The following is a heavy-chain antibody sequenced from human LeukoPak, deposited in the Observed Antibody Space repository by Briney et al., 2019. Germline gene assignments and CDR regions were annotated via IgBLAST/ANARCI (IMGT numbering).Heavy chain of an antibody. CDR1: GFTFSTYA. CDR3: ARPQVVVLNPFDY. J-gene: IGHJ4*02. CDR2: ITGSADRT. D-gene: IGHD3-10*01. V-gene: IGHV3-23*01. Sequence: GGSLRLSCAASGFTFSTYAMSWVRQAPGKGLEWVSAITGSADRTHYADSVKGRFTISRDNSKNIVYLQRNSLRAKDTAVYFCARPQVVVLNPFDYWGQGTLVTVSS.